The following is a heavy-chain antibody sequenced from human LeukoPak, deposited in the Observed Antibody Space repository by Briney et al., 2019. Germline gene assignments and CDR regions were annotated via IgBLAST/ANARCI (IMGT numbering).Heavy chain of an antibody. CDR1: GFTFSSYS. CDR2: ISSSSSYI. J-gene: IGHJ4*02. CDR3: ARDLPFYGSGSETFPFDY. D-gene: IGHD3-10*01. V-gene: IGHV3-21*01. Sequence: GGSLRLSCAASGFTFSSYSMNWVRQAPGKGLEWVSSISSSSSYIYYADSVKGRFTISRDNAKNSLYLQMNSLRAEDTAVYYCARDLPFYGSGSETFPFDYWGQGTLVTVSS.